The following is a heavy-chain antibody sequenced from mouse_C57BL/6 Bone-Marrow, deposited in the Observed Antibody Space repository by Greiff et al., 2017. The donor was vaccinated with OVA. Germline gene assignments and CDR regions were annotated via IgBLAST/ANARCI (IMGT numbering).Heavy chain of an antibody. D-gene: IGHD2-4*01. CDR2: ISYDGSN. V-gene: IGHV3-6*01. Sequence: VQLQQSGPGLVKPSQSLSLTCSVTGYSITSGYYWNWIRQFPGNKLEWMGYISYDGSNNYNPSLKNRISITRDTSKNQFFLKLNSVTTEDTATYYCARGGAYDYDWYFDVWGTGTTVTVSS. CDR3: ARGGAYDYDWYFDV. CDR1: GYSITSGYY. J-gene: IGHJ1*03.